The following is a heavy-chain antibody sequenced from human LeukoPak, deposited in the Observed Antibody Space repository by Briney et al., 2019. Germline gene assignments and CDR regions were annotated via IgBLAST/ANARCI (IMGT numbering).Heavy chain of an antibody. CDR2: ISSSSSTI. J-gene: IGHJ6*03. Sequence: GGSLRLSCAASGFTFSSYSMNWVRRAPGKGLEWVSYISSSSSTIYYADSVKGRFTISRDNAKNSLYLQMNSLRAEDTAVYYCARVYCSGGSCYSAFYYYYYYMDVWGKGTTVTVSS. CDR1: GFTFSSYS. CDR3: ARVYCSGGSCYSAFYYYYYYMDV. V-gene: IGHV3-48*01. D-gene: IGHD2-15*01.